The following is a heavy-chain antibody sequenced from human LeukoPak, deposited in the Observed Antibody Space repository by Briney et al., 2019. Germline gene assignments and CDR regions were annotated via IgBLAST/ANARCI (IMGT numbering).Heavy chain of an antibody. D-gene: IGHD1-26*01. J-gene: IGHJ4*02. CDR3: AREGSQSASGTYPGND. CDR1: GFTLSSYW. CDR2: IKQDGSER. Sequence: GGSLRLSCAASGFTLSSYWMSWVRQAPGKGLEWVANIKQDGSERYYVDSVKGRFTFSRDNAKNSLYLQMNRLRVEDTAVYYCAREGSQSASGTYPGNDWGQGTLVTVSS. V-gene: IGHV3-7*01.